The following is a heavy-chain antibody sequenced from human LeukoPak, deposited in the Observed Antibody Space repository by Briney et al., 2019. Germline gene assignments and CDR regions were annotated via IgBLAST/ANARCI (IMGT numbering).Heavy chain of an antibody. D-gene: IGHD2-21*01. CDR1: GGSISSGGYY. CDR2: IYHSGST. CDR3: ARGFYPPPLCGGDCYPYFDY. Sequence: PSQTLSLTCTVSGGSISSGGYYWSWIRQPPGKGLEWIGYIYHSGSTYYNPSLKSRVTISVDRSKNQFSLKLSSVTAADTAVYYCARGFYPPPLCGGDCYPYFDYWGQGTLVTVSS. J-gene: IGHJ4*02. V-gene: IGHV4-30-2*01.